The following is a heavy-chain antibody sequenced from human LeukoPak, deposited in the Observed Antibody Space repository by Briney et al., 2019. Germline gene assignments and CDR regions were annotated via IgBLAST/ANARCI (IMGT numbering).Heavy chain of an antibody. Sequence: ALRLSCAASGSTFDDYAMHWVRQAPGKGLEWVSGISWNSGSIGYADSVKGRFTISRDNAKNSLYLQMNSLRAEDTALYYCAKDSSTTFELIGGCYFDYWGQGTLVTVSS. CDR2: ISWNSGSI. D-gene: IGHD3-16*01. V-gene: IGHV3-9*01. CDR3: AKDSSTTFELIGGCYFDY. J-gene: IGHJ4*02. CDR1: GSTFDDYA.